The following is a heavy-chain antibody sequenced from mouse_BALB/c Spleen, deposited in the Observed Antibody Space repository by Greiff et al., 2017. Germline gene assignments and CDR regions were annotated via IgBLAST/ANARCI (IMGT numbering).Heavy chain of an antibody. CDR1: GYTFTSYV. D-gene: IGHD1-2*01. CDR3: ARRSSAVYYGYVWFAY. V-gene: IGHV1-14*01. CDR2: INPYNDGT. Sequence: VQLQQPGSELVRPGASVKLSCKASGYTFTSYVMHWVKQKPGQGLEWIGYINPYNDGTKYNEKFKGKATLTSDKSSSTAYMELSSLTSEDSAVYYCARRSSAVYYGYVWFAYWGQGTLVTVSA. J-gene: IGHJ3*01.